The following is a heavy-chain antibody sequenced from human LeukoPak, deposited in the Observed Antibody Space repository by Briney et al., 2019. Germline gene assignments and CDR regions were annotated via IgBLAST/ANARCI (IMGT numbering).Heavy chain of an antibody. CDR1: GFTFSSYA. V-gene: IGHV3-30-3*01. D-gene: IGHD6-13*01. CDR3: AREVDSSSWSPHFDY. J-gene: IGHJ4*02. Sequence: GRSLRLSCAASGFTFSSYAMHWVRQAPGKGLEWVAVISYDGSNKYYADSVKGRFTISRDNSKNTLYLQMNSLRAEDTAVYYCAREVDSSSWSPHFDYWGQGTLVTVSS. CDR2: ISYDGSNK.